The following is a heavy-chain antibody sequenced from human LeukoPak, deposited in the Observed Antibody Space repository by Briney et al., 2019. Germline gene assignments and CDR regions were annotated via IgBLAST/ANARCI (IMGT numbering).Heavy chain of an antibody. CDR1: GYTFTSYD. J-gene: IGHJ5*02. CDR3: ASSEYSSSSVVFWFDP. V-gene: IGHV1-8*03. D-gene: IGHD6-6*01. CDR2: MNPNSGNT. Sequence: ASVKVSCKASGYTFTSYDINWVRQATGQGLEWMGWMNPNSGNTGYAQKFQGRVTITRNTSISTAYMELSSLRSEDTAVYYCASSEYSSSSVVFWFDPWGQGTLVTVSS.